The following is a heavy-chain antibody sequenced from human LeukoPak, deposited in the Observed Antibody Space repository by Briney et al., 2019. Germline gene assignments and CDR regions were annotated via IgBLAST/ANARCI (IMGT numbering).Heavy chain of an antibody. CDR1: GFTFSSYS. V-gene: IGHV3-21*01. CDR2: ISSSSYI. J-gene: IGHJ3*02. CDR3: ARERVRMDAFDI. D-gene: IGHD3-10*01. Sequence: GGSLRLSCAASGFTFSSYSMNWVRQAPGKGLEWVSSISSSSYIYYADSVKGRFTISRDNAKNSLYLQMNSLRAEDTAVYYCARERVRMDAFDIWGQGTMVTVSS.